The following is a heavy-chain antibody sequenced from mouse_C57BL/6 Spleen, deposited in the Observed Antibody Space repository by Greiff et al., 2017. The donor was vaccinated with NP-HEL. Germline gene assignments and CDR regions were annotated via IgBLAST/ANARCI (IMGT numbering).Heavy chain of an antibody. CDR2: IYPGDGDT. J-gene: IGHJ1*03. CDR1: GYAFSSSW. CDR3: ARRGPLWYFDV. Sequence: QVQLQQSGPELVKPGASVKISCKASGYAFSSSWMNWVKQRPGKGLEWIGRIYPGDGDTNYNGKFKGKATLTADKSSSTAYMQLSSLTSEDSAVYFCARRGPLWYFDVWGTGTTVTVSS. V-gene: IGHV1-82*01.